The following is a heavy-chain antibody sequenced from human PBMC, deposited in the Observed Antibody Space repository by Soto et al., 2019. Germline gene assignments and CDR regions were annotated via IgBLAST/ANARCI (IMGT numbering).Heavy chain of an antibody. Sequence: SVKVSCKASGGTFSSYAISWVRQAPGQGLEWMGGIIPIFGTANYAQKFQGRVTITADESTSTAYMELSSLRSEDTAVYYCAREGSFLDTAMVSLDYWGQGTLVTVSS. CDR2: IIPIFGTA. D-gene: IGHD5-18*01. CDR1: GGTFSSYA. CDR3: AREGSFLDTAMVSLDY. J-gene: IGHJ4*02. V-gene: IGHV1-69*13.